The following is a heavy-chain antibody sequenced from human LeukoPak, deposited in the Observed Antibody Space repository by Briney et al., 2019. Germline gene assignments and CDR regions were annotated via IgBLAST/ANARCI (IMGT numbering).Heavy chain of an antibody. CDR2: ISTSSSYI. V-gene: IGHV3-21*01. J-gene: IGHJ5*02. CDR3: ARSLVVGATYPYH. Sequence: GGSLRLFCAASGFTFSSYEMNWVRQAPGKGLEWVSSISTSSSYIYYADSVKGRFTISRDNAKNSLYLQLNSLRAEDTAVYYCARSLVVGATYPYHWGQGTLVTVSS. D-gene: IGHD1-26*01. CDR1: GFTFSSYE.